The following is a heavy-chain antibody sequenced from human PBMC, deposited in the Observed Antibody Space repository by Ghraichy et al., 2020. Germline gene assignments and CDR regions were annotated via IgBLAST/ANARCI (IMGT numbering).Heavy chain of an antibody. D-gene: IGHD5-12*01. Sequence: SETLSLTCAVYGGSFSGYYWSWIRQPPGKGLEWIGEINHSGSTNYNPSLKSRVTISVDTSKNQFSLKLSSVTAADTAVYYCARGLPKWLRNNWFDPWGQGTLVTVSS. CDR1: GGSFSGYY. J-gene: IGHJ5*02. V-gene: IGHV4-34*01. CDR3: ARGLPKWLRNNWFDP. CDR2: INHSGST.